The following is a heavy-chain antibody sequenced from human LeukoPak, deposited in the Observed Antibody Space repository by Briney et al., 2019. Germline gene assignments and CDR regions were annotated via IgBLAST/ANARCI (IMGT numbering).Heavy chain of an antibody. CDR3: AKDTGVQFLEPAF. J-gene: IGHJ4*02. Sequence: GGSLRLSCAASGLTFNTYGMHWVRQAPGQGLEWVAAIWFDGSVKHYSDAVKGRFTISRDNSLNTLYLQMNSLRVEDTAIYYCAKDTGVQFLEPAFWGQGTLVTVSS. CDR1: GLTFNTYG. V-gene: IGHV3-33*06. CDR2: IWFDGSVK. D-gene: IGHD3-3*01.